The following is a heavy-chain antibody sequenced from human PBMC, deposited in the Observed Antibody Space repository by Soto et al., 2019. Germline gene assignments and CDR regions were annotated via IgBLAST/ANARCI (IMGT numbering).Heavy chain of an antibody. V-gene: IGHV3-23*01. J-gene: IGHJ4*02. CDR1: GFTFTSYA. Sequence: GGSLRLSCAASGFTFTSYAMTWVRQAPGKGLEWVSAISGSGGSTYYADSVKGRFTISRDNSKSTLYLQMNSLRVEDTAVYYFLIEGDSSWSDYWGQGTLGTGSS. CDR3: LIEGDSSWSDY. CDR2: ISGSGGST. D-gene: IGHD6-13*01.